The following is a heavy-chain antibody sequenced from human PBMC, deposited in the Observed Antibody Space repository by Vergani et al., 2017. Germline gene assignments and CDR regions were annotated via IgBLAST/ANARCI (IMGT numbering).Heavy chain of an antibody. CDR1: GFTFSSYA. D-gene: IGHD2-2*01. CDR3: AKGVYCSSTSCYEGGGYYYGMGV. J-gene: IGHJ6*02. V-gene: IGHV3-23*01. Sequence: EVQLLESGGGLVQPGGSLRLSCAASGFTFSSYAMSWVRQVPGKGLEWVSGISGSGVNTYYANSVKGRFTISRDNSKNTLYLQMNSLRADDTAVYYCAKGVYCSSTSCYEGGGYYYGMGVWGQGTTVTFSS. CDR2: ISGSGVNT.